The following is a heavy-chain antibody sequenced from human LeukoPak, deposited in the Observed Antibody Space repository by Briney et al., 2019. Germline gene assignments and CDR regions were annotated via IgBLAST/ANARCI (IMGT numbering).Heavy chain of an antibody. D-gene: IGHD2-15*01. CDR3: ARGVASELDY. CDR2: IYHSGST. CDR1: GYSISSGYY. Sequence: SETLSLTCTVSGYSISSGYYWGWIRQPPGKGLEWIGSIYHSGSTYYNPSLKSRVTISVDTSKNQFSLKLSSVTAADTAVYYCARGVASELDYWGQGTLVTVSS. V-gene: IGHV4-38-2*02. J-gene: IGHJ4*02.